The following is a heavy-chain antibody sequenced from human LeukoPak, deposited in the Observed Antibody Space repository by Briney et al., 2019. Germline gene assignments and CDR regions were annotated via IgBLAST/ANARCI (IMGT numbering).Heavy chain of an antibody. V-gene: IGHV4-61*02. CDR1: GGSISSGSYY. J-gene: IGHJ5*02. Sequence: SSETLSLTCTVSGGSISSGSYYWSWIRQPAGKGLEWIGRIYTSGSTNYNPSLKSRVTISVDTSKNQFSLKLSSVTAADTAVYYCARGSGQWMVDWFDPWGQGTLVTVSS. CDR3: ARGSGQWMVDWFDP. CDR2: IYTSGST. D-gene: IGHD6-25*01.